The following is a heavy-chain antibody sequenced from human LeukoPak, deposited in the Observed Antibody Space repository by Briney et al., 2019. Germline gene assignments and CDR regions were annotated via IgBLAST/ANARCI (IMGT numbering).Heavy chain of an antibody. CDR3: ARDRYCSGGGCYSIGYFDY. CDR1: GFTFSNYW. D-gene: IGHD2-15*01. V-gene: IGHV3-7*01. J-gene: IGHJ4*02. CDR2: IKQDGSEE. Sequence: PGGSLRPSCEASGFTFSNYWMGWVRQAPGKGLEWVANIKQDGSEEYYVDSVKGRFTISRDNAKNSLYLQMNSLRAEDTAMYYCARDRYCSGGGCYSIGYFDYWGQGTLVTVSS.